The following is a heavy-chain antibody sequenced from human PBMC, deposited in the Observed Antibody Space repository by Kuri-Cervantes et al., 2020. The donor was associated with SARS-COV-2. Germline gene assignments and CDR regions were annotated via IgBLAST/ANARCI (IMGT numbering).Heavy chain of an antibody. CDR1: GFTFSNYG. CDR3: VRDYCSGGSCYGFDS. CDR2: IWYDGTYK. J-gene: IGHJ4*02. Sequence: GSLKISCVVSGFTFSNYGMHWVRQTPSRGLEWVAIIWYDGTYKYYADSVEGRFSISRDNSKNSLYLQMNNLRAEDTALYYCVRDYCSGGSCYGFDSWGQGTLVTVSS. V-gene: IGHV3-33*01. D-gene: IGHD2-15*01.